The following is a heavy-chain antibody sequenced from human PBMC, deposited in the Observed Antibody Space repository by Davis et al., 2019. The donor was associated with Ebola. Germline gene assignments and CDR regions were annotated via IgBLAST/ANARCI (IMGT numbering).Heavy chain of an antibody. V-gene: IGHV3-73*01. CDR1: GFTFSGSA. CDR2: IRSKANSYAT. Sequence: GESLKISCAASGFTFSGSAMHWVRQASGKGLEWVGRIRSKANSYATAYAASVKGRFTISRDDSKNTAYLQMNSLKTEDTAVYYCTTGSSGTDYWGQGTLVTVSS. CDR3: TTGSSGTDY. D-gene: IGHD3-22*01. J-gene: IGHJ4*02.